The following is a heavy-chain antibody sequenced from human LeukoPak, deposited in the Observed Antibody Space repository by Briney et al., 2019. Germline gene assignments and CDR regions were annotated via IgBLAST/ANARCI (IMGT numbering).Heavy chain of an antibody. V-gene: IGHV3-64D*09. CDR3: VNGHWIQKGYFDY. J-gene: IGHJ4*02. CDR1: GFTFSSYL. D-gene: IGHD5-18*01. Sequence: PGGSLRLSCSASGFTFSSYLMHWVRQAPGKGLEYVSAITHNGVSTYYADSVKGRFTISRDNSGTTLYLQMSSLRPEDTAVYYCVNGHWIQKGYFDYWGQGTLVTASS. CDR2: ITHNGVST.